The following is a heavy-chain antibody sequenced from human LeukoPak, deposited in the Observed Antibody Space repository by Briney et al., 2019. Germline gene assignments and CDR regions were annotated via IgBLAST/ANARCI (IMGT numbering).Heavy chain of an antibody. Sequence: PGRSLRLSCAGSGFPFDEHAMHWVRQAPGKGLEWVSGISWNSGSIAYADSVKGRFTISRDNAKNLLFLQMSSLRAADTALYCCVKGHCSSSSCFPNYYYYMDVWGTGTTVTVSS. J-gene: IGHJ6*03. D-gene: IGHD2-15*01. CDR3: VKGHCSSSSCFPNYYYYMDV. CDR1: GFPFDEHA. CDR2: ISWNSGSI. V-gene: IGHV3-9*01.